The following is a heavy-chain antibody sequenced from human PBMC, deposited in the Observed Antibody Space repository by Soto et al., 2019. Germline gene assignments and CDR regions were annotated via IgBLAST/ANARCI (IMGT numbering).Heavy chain of an antibody. Sequence: EVQLLQSGGGLEQPGGSLRLSCAASGFTFSSYAMSWVRQAPGKGLEWVSSLSGSGGNTNYADSVKGRFTISRDNSKNTLYLQMNSLRAEDTAVYYCAKCIAVAGTPCYLYGMDVWGQGTTVTVSS. CDR3: AKCIAVAGTPCYLYGMDV. J-gene: IGHJ6*02. D-gene: IGHD6-19*01. CDR2: LSGSGGNT. CDR1: GFTFSSYA. V-gene: IGHV3-23*01.